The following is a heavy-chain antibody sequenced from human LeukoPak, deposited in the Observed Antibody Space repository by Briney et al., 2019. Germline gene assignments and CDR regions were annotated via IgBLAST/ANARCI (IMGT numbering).Heavy chain of an antibody. CDR2: INHSGST. Sequence: PLETLSLTCAVYGGSFSGYYWSWIRQPPGKGLEWIGEINHSGSTNYNPSLKSRVTISADTSKNQFSLKLSSVTAADTAVYYCATLWLRGLVAFDIWGQGTMVTVSS. V-gene: IGHV4-34*01. CDR1: GGSFSGYY. D-gene: IGHD5-18*01. J-gene: IGHJ3*02. CDR3: ATLWLRGLVAFDI.